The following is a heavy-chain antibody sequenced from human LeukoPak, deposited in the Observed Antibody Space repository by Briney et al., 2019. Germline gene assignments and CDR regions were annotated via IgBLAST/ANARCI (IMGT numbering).Heavy chain of an antibody. D-gene: IGHD3-16*01. J-gene: IGHJ4*02. CDR2: ISGSGGST. Sequence: QPGGSLRLSCAASGFTFSSYGMSWVRQAPGKGLEWVSAISGSGGSTYYADCVKGRFTISRDNSKNTLYLQMNSLRAEDTAVYYCAKDRRGRGAYFDYWGQGTLVTVSS. V-gene: IGHV3-23*01. CDR3: AKDRRGRGAYFDY. CDR1: GFTFSSYG.